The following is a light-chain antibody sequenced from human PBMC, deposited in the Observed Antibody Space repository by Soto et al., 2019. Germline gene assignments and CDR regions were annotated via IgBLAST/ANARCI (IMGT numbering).Light chain of an antibody. Sequence: EIVLTQSPATLSVSPGERATLSCRASQSLGTNLAWYQQRPGLAPRLLIYDAATRATGIPARFSGSGSGTEFTLTISSLQSEDFAAYYGQQYNNWPRTFGQGTKVEIK. CDR3: QQYNNWPRT. V-gene: IGKV3D-15*01. J-gene: IGKJ1*01. CDR2: DAA. CDR1: QSLGTN.